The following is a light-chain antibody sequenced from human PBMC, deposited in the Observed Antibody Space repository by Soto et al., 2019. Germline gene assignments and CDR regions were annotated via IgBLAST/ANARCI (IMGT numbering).Light chain of an antibody. Sequence: QSALTQPASVSGSPGQSITISCTGSSSDIGANDFVSWYQQRPGKAPQLIIHQVTQRPSGVSNRFSGSKSDITASLTISGLQADDEADYYCCSYIGGASYVFGTGTKLTVL. J-gene: IGLJ1*01. V-gene: IGLV2-14*01. CDR2: QVT. CDR1: SSDIGANDF. CDR3: CSYIGGASYV.